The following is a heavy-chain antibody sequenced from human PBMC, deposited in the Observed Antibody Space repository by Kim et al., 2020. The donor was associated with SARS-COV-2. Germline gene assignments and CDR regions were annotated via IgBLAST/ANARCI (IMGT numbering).Heavy chain of an antibody. Sequence: GESLKISCKGSGYTFTNYWIGWVRQMPGKGLEWMGIIYSGDSDTRYSPSFQGRVTISADKPINTAYVQWSSLKASDTGLYYCARSPTGSRGLYYFDYWGQGTLVTVSS. V-gene: IGHV5-51*04. J-gene: IGHJ4*02. D-gene: IGHD2-2*01. CDR3: ARSPTGSRGLYYFDY. CDR1: GYTFTNYW. CDR2: IYSGDSDT.